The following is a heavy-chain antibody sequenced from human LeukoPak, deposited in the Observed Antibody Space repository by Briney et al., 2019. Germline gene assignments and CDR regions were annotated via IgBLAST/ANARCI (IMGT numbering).Heavy chain of an antibody. D-gene: IGHD3-10*01. Sequence: PGGSLRLSCAASGFTFSRYWMSWVRQAPGKGLERVANIKQDGRKKYYVDSVKGRFTISRDNAKSSLYLQMDSLRAEDTAVYYCATTLGADYGSDSYYPFDYWGQGPLVSVSS. CDR2: IKQDGRKK. V-gene: IGHV3-7*01. CDR3: ATTLGADYGSDSYYPFDY. CDR1: GFTFSRYW. J-gene: IGHJ4*02.